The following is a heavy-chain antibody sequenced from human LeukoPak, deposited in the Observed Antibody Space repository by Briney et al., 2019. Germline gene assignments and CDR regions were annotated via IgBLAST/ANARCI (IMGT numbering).Heavy chain of an antibody. J-gene: IGHJ5*02. V-gene: IGHV7-4-1*02. CDR1: GGTFSSYA. Sequence: ASVTVSCKASGGTFSSYAISWVRQAPGQGLEWMGWINTNTGNPTYAQGFTGRFVFSLDTSVSTAYLQISSLKAEDTAVYYCAREGATRYYYDSSGYYRNWFDPWGQGTLVTVSS. D-gene: IGHD3-22*01. CDR3: AREGATRYYYDSSGYYRNWFDP. CDR2: INTNTGNP.